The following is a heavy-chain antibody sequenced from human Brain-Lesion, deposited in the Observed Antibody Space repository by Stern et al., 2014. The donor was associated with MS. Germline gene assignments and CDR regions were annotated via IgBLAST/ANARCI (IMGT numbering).Heavy chain of an antibody. Sequence: QDQLVESGPGLVKPSGTLSLTCAVSGGSISSSNWWSWVRQSPGKGLEWIGESDHRGSTIYNPSPQSRVTVSVDKSKNRFSLTLRSVPAADTAVYFCARFPASRPHVFDSWGQGTLVTVSS. D-gene: IGHD6-13*01. J-gene: IGHJ4*02. CDR2: SDHRGST. V-gene: IGHV4-4*02. CDR3: ARFPASRPHVFDS. CDR1: GGSISSSNW.